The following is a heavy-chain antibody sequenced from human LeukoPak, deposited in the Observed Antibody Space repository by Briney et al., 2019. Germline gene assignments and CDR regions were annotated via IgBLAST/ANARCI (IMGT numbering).Heavy chain of an antibody. J-gene: IGHJ6*03. V-gene: IGHV3-11*04. CDR1: GFTFSDYY. CDR2: ISSSGSTI. CDR3: ATRSGYSYGWGYYYYYMDV. D-gene: IGHD5-18*01. Sequence: GGSLRLSCAASGFTFSDYYMSWIRQAPGKGLEWVSYISSSGSTIYYADSVKGRFTISRDNAKNSLYLQMNSLRAEDTAVYYCATRSGYSYGWGYYYYYMDVWGKGTTVTISS.